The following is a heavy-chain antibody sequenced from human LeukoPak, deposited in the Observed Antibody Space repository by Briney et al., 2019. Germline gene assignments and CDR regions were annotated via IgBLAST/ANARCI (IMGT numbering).Heavy chain of an antibody. CDR2: ISSNGGST. J-gene: IGHJ6*02. CDR1: GFTFSSYA. CDR3: AIHEAWRYYYGMDV. V-gene: IGHV3-64*01. Sequence: GGSLRLSCAASGFTFSSYAMHWVRLAPGKGLEYVSAISSNGGSTYYANSVKGRFTISRDNSKNTLYLQMGSLRAEDMAVYYCAIHEAWRYYYGMDVWGQGTTVTVSS.